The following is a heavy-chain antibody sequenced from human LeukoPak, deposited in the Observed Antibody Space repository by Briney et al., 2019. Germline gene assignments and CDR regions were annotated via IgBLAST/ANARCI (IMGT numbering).Heavy chain of an antibody. CDR1: GYTFTSYD. D-gene: IGHD6-19*01. V-gene: IGHV1-8*01. CDR3: ARGYSSGWSLYYYYYGMDV. CDR2: MNPNSGNT. Sequence: ASVKVSCKASGYTFTSYDINWVRQATGQGLEWMGWMNPNSGNTGYAQKFQGRVTMTRNTSISTAYMELSSLRSEDTAVYYCARGYSSGWSLYYYYYGMDVWGQGTTVTVSS. J-gene: IGHJ6*02.